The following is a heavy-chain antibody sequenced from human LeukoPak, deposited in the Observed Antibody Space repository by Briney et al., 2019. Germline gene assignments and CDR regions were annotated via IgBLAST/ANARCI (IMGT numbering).Heavy chain of an antibody. D-gene: IGHD3-3*01. CDR3: AKDSEYYDFWSRYNHYSYHYMDV. CDR1: GFTFSDYY. V-gene: IGHV3-23*01. J-gene: IGHJ6*03. Sequence: PGGSLRLSCAASGFTFSDYYMSWIRQAPGKGLEWVSGTPSGGDNTYYADSVKGRFTISRDNYENTLYLQINSLRVEDTAIYYCAKDSEYYDFWSRYNHYSYHYMDVWGKGTTVTVSS. CDR2: TPSGGDNT.